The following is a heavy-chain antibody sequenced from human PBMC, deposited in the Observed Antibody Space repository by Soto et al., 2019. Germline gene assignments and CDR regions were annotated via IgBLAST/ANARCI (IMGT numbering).Heavy chain of an antibody. V-gene: IGHV4-31*03. CDR1: GGSISSGGYY. Sequence: SETLSLTCTVSGGSISSGGYYWSWIRQHPGKGLEWIGYIYYSGSTYYNPSLKSRVTISVDTSKNQFSLKLSSVTAADTAVYYCARSTTNRGYSGWFDPWGQGTLVTVS. CDR3: ARSTTNRGYSGWFDP. D-gene: IGHD5-18*01. J-gene: IGHJ5*02. CDR2: IYYSGST.